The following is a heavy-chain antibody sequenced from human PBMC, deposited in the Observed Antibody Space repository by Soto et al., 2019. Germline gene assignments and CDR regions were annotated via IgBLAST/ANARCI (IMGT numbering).Heavy chain of an antibody. CDR1: GGSISSSNW. CDR2: IYHSGST. J-gene: IGHJ5*02. V-gene: IGHV4-4*02. CDR3: ARGYCISTSCYGNWFDP. Sequence: SETLSLTCAVSGGSISSSNWWSWVRQPPGKGLEWIGEIYHSGSTNYNPSLKSRVTISVDNSKNQFSLKLSSVTAADTAVYYCARGYCISTSCYGNWFDPWGQGTLVT. D-gene: IGHD2-2*01.